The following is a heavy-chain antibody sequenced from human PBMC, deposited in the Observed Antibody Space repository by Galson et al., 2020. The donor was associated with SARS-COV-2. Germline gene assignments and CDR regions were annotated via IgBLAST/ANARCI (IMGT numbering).Heavy chain of an antibody. CDR3: ARVALGYCSGGSCYSGFDP. CDR1: GGSISSYY. Sequence: SQTLSLTCTVSGGSISSYYWSWIRQPAGKGLEWIGRIYTSGSTNYNPSLNSRVTMSVDTSKNQFSLKLSSVTAADTAVYYCARVALGYCSGGSCYSGFDPWGQGTLVTVSS. CDR2: IYTSGST. J-gene: IGHJ5*02. V-gene: IGHV4-4*07. D-gene: IGHD2-15*01.